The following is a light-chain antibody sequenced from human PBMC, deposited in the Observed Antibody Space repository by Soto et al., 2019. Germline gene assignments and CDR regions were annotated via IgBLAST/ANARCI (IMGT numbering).Light chain of an antibody. CDR2: KAS. V-gene: IGKV1-5*03. CDR3: QQYESDVWT. J-gene: IGKJ1*01. CDR1: QNVDKW. Sequence: DIHMTLSSCSVSASVGDRVTITCRASQNVDKWIAWYQQKPGKAPKLLIYKASSLESGVPSRFSGSGSGTEFTLTISSLQPDDFATYYCQQYESDVWTFGQGTKVDIK.